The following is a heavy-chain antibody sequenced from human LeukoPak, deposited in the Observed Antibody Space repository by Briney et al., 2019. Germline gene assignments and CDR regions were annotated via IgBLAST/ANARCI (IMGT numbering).Heavy chain of an antibody. V-gene: IGHV4-61*02. J-gene: IGHJ2*01. CDR3: ARDRYYYDSSGQRYFDL. CDR2: IYTSGST. CDR1: GGSISSGSYY. Sequence: SQTLSLTCSVSGGSISSGSYYWNWIRQSAGKGLEWIGRIYTSGSTNYNPSLKSRVTISVDTSKNQFSLKLSSVTAADTAVYYCARDRYYYDSSGQRYFDLWGRGTLVTVSS. D-gene: IGHD3-22*01.